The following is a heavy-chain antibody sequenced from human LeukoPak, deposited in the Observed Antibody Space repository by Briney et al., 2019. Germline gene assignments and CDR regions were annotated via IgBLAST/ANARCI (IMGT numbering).Heavy chain of an antibody. CDR2: ISSSGSPL. CDR3: ARGDGYNSFDY. D-gene: IGHD5-24*01. Sequence: PGGSLRLSCAASGFVFKNYEMHWVRQAPGKGLEWVSYISSSGSPLYYADSVKGRFTISRDNAKNSLYLHMNSLRAEDTAVYYCARGDGYNSFDYCGQGTLVTVSS. J-gene: IGHJ4*02. CDR1: GFVFKNYE. V-gene: IGHV3-48*03.